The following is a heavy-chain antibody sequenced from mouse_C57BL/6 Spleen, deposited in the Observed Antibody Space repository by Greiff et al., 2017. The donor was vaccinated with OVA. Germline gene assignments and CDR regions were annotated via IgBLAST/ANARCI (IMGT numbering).Heavy chain of an antibody. J-gene: IGHJ3*01. CDR3: ARADGFAWFAY. CDR1: GYTFTSYW. Sequence: QVQLKQPGAELVRPGSSVKLSCKASGYTFTSYWMDWVKQRPGQGLEWIGNIYPSDSETHYNQKFKDKATLTVDKSSSTAYMQLSSLTSEDSAVYYCARADGFAWFAYWGQGTLVTVSA. V-gene: IGHV1-61*01. CDR2: IYPSDSET. D-gene: IGHD2-3*01.